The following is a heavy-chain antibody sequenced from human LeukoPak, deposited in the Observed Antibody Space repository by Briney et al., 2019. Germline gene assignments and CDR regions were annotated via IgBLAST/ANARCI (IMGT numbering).Heavy chain of an antibody. Sequence: GGSLRLSCAASGFTLDDYGMSWVRQAPRKGLEGVSGINWNVGSTGYADSVKDRFTISRHNAKNSLYLQMNSLRAEDTALYYCARVTGVVPARAFDIWGQGTMVTVSS. J-gene: IGHJ3*02. CDR2: INWNVGST. CDR3: ARVTGVVPARAFDI. V-gene: IGHV3-20*04. D-gene: IGHD2-2*01. CDR1: GFTLDDYG.